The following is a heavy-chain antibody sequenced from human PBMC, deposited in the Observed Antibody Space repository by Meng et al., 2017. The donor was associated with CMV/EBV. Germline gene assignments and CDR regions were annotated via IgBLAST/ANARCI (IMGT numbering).Heavy chain of an antibody. CDR3: ARTGIATRRGAEY. D-gene: IGHD6-6*01. CDR1: GFTFSSYS. V-gene: IGHV3-48*02. CDR2: ISSSSSAI. Sequence: GEALKISRAASGFTFSSYSMNWVRQAPGKGLEWGSYISSSSSAIYYADSVKGRFTISRDKAKNSLYLQMNSLRDEDTAVYNCARTGIATRRGAEYWGQGTLVTVSS. J-gene: IGHJ4*02.